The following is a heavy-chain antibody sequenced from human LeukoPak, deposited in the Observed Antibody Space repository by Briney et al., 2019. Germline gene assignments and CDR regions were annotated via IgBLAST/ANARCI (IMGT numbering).Heavy chain of an antibody. J-gene: IGHJ4*02. V-gene: IGHV4-34*01. D-gene: IGHD2-2*01. CDR1: GGSFSGYY. CDR3: ARGTGGYQLLLYY. Sequence: SETLSLTCAVYGGSFSGYYWSWIRQPPGKGLEWIGEINHSGSTDYNPSLKSRVTISVDTSKNQFSLKLSSVTAADTAVYYCARGTGGYQLLLYYWAQGTLVTVSS. CDR2: INHSGST.